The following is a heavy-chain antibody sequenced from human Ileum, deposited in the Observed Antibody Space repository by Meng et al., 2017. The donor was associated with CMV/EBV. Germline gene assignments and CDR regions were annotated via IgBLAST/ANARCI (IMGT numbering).Heavy chain of an antibody. CDR1: GLSFSSYS. V-gene: IGHV3-21*02. Sequence: EVQLVVSGGGLVNPGGFLRLSFAASGLSFSSYSMVWVRQAPGKGLEWVSSISANSHYIYYTDSVKGRFTVSRDNAKNSLYLQMNNLRAEDTAVYYCAAKTYCTNGVCPLDYWGLGTLVTVSS. J-gene: IGHJ4*02. CDR2: ISANSHYI. D-gene: IGHD2-8*01. CDR3: AAKTYCTNGVCPLDY.